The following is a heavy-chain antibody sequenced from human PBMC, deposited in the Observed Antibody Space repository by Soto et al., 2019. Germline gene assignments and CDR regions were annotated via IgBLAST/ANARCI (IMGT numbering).Heavy chain of an antibody. V-gene: IGHV3-23*01. D-gene: IGHD6-13*01. CDR1: GFTFSTYA. CDR2: IINSGGST. Sequence: GGSLRLSCAASGFTFSTYAMSWVRQAPGKGLEWVSKIINSGGSTYYADSVKGRFTISRDNSKNTLYLQMNSLRAEDTAVYYCATGQQLGYWGQGTLVTVSS. J-gene: IGHJ4*02. CDR3: ATGQQLGY.